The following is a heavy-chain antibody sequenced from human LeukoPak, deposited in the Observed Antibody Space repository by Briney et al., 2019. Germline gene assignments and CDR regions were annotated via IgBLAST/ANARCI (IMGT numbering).Heavy chain of an antibody. V-gene: IGHV3-74*03. CDR2: LNGDGRT. Sequence: QPGASLRLSCAVSGFSISKYWMDWVRQAPGKGPVWVSHLNGDGRTTYADSVKGRFTISRDNAKNTLYLQMDSLRAEDTAVYYCVRENNGIDYWGQGTLVTVSS. D-gene: IGHD1-14*01. CDR1: GFSISKYW. CDR3: VRENNGIDY. J-gene: IGHJ4*02.